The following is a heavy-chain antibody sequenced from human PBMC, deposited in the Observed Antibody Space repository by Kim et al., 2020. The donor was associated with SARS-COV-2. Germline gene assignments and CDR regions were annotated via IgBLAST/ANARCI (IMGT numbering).Heavy chain of an antibody. D-gene: IGHD6-13*01. CDR2: INHSGST. CDR3: ARGRGSWYPNWFDP. J-gene: IGHJ5*02. V-gene: IGHV4-34*01. CDR1: GGSFSGYY. Sequence: SETLSLTCAVYGGSFSGYYWSWIRQPPGKGLEWIGEINHSGSTNYNPSLKSRVTISVDTSKNQFSLKLSSVTAADTAVYYCARGRGSWYPNWFDPWGQGTLVTVSS.